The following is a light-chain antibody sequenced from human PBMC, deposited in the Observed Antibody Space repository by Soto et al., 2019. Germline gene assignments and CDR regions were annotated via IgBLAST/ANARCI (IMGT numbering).Light chain of an antibody. CDR3: QQYERPPYT. V-gene: IGKV3-20*01. CDR1: QSVGTPY. Sequence: EIVLTQSPGTLSLSPGERATLSCRASQSVGTPYLAWYQQKPGQAPRAVIYGTSSRATGIPDRFSGIGSGTTFTLTISRLEPEDFAVYYCQQYERPPYTVGQGTKLEIK. CDR2: GTS. J-gene: IGKJ2*01.